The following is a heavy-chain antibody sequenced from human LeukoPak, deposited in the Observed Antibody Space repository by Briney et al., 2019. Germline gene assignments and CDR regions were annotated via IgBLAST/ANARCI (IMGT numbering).Heavy chain of an antibody. V-gene: IGHV3-30*18. J-gene: IGHJ4*02. D-gene: IGHD1-26*01. Sequence: GGSLRLSCAASGFTFSSYGMHWVRQAPGKGLEWVAVISYDGSNKYYADSVKGRFTISRDNSKNTLYLQMNSLRAEDTAVYYCAKDVKAELYYFDYWGQGTLVTVSS. CDR1: GFTFSSYG. CDR2: ISYDGSNK. CDR3: AKDVKAELYYFDY.